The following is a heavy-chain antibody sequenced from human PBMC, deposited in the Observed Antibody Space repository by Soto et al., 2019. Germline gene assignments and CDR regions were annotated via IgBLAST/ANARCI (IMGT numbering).Heavy chain of an antibody. CDR3: ARHGVDYGDYASYYYYGMDV. V-gene: IGHV4-39*01. J-gene: IGHJ6*02. CDR1: GGSISSSTYY. CDR2: IYYSGGA. D-gene: IGHD4-17*01. Sequence: QVQLQESGPGLVKPSETLSLTCTVSGGSISSSTYYWGWIRQPPGKGLEWIGFIYYSGGAYYNPSLKSRVTISIDTSKNQFSLKLTSVTAADTAVFYCARHGVDYGDYASYYYYGMDVWGRGTTVTVSS.